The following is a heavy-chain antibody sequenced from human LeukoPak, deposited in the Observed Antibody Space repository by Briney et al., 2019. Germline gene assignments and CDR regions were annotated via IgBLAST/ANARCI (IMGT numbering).Heavy chain of an antibody. CDR2: IYYSGST. D-gene: IGHD1-26*01. Sequence: SETLSLTCTVSGGSISSYYWSWIRQPPGKGLEWIGYIYYSGSTNYNPPLKSRVTISVDTSKNQFSLRLSSVTAADTAVYYCARGELIFDYWGQGTLVTVSS. CDR1: GGSISSYY. CDR3: ARGELIFDY. J-gene: IGHJ4*02. V-gene: IGHV4-59*12.